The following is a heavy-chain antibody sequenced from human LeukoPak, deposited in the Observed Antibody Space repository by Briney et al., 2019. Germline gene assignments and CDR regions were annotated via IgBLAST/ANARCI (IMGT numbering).Heavy chain of an antibody. CDR2: ISGSGTI. D-gene: IGHD3-10*01. V-gene: IGHV4-4*07. CDR1: GGSIHSY. Sequence: SETLSLTCTVSGGSIHSYWSWIRQPAGKGLEGIGRISGSGTITYNPALQSRLTISIDTSKNQFSLKLMSVTAADTAVYYCARDSGTTGEVKFDPWGQGILVTVSS. J-gene: IGHJ5*02. CDR3: ARDSGTTGEVKFDP.